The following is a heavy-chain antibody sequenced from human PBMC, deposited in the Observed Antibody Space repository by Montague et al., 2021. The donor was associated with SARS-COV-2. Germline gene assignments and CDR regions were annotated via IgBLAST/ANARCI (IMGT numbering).Heavy chain of an antibody. V-gene: IGHV4-39*01. CDR1: GGSISSSSYY. J-gene: IGHJ5*02. CDR2: IYYSGST. D-gene: IGHD1-26*01. Sequence: SETLSLTCTVSGGSISSSSYYWGWIRQPPGKGLEWIGSIYYSGSTXYNPSLKSRVTISVDTSKNQFSLKLSSVTAADTAAYYCARQGSGSYYNWFDPWGQGTLVTVSS. CDR3: ARQGSGSYYNWFDP.